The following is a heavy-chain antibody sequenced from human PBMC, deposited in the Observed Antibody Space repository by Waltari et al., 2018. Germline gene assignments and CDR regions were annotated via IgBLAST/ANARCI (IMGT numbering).Heavy chain of an antibody. CDR1: GGSISRSSYS. J-gene: IGHJ5*02. V-gene: IGHV4-39*07. CDR3: ARAHPHYDFWSGYYYNWFDP. D-gene: IGHD3-3*01. CDR2: IYYSGST. Sequence: QLQLQESGPGLVKPSETLSLTCTVSGGSISRSSYSWGWIRQPPGQGLEWIGSIYYSGSTYYNPSLKSRVTISVDTSKNQFSLKLSSVTAADTAVYYCARAHPHYDFWSGYYYNWFDPWGQGTLVTVSS.